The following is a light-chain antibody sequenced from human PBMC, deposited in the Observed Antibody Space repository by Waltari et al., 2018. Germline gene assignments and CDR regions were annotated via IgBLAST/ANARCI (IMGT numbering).Light chain of an antibody. CDR3: QQYDTTPIT. J-gene: IGKJ5*01. Sequence: DIVMTQSPDSLAVSLGERATINCKSSQSVFYSPNNKNYLAWYQPKPGPPPKRLIDWACTRESGVPDRFSGSGSGTDFTLTITSLQAEDVAVYYCQQYDTTPITFGQGTRLEIK. V-gene: IGKV4-1*01. CDR1: QSVFYSPNNKNY. CDR2: WAC.